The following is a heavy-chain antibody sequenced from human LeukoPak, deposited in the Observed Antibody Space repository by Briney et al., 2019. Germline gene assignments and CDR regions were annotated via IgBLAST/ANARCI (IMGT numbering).Heavy chain of an antibody. CDR3: ARVRGYYYGSGSYLGHYYYMDV. J-gene: IGHJ6*03. Sequence: ASVKFSCKASGYTFTSYGISWVRQAPGQGLEWMGWISAYNGNTNYAQKLQGRVTMTTDTSTSTAYMELRSLRSDDTAVYYCARVRGYYYGSGSYLGHYYYMDVWGKGTTVTVSS. V-gene: IGHV1-18*01. CDR2: ISAYNGNT. D-gene: IGHD3-10*01. CDR1: GYTFTSYG.